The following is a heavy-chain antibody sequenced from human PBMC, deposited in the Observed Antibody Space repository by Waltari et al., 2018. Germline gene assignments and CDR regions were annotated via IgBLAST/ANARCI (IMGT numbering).Heavy chain of an antibody. Sequence: EVQLVESGGGLVKPGGSLRLSCAASGFTFSSYSMNWVRQAPGKGLEWVSSISSSSSYIYYADSVKGRFTISRDNAKNSLYLQMNSLRAEDTAVYYCAGSSSWGVDYWGQGTLVTVSS. CDR1: GFTFSSYS. CDR3: AGSSSWGVDY. J-gene: IGHJ4*02. CDR2: ISSSSSYI. D-gene: IGHD6-13*01. V-gene: IGHV3-21*01.